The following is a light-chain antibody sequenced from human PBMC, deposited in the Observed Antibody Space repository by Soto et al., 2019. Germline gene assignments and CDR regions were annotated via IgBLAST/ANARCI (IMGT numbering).Light chain of an antibody. V-gene: IGKV3-20*01. Sequence: EIVLTQSPGTLSLSPGERATLSCRASQSVSSSHLAWYQQKPGQAPRFLIYGASSRATGIPDRFSGSGSGTDFTLTISRLEPEDFAVYYCQHYGGSPYTFGQGTKLEIK. CDR1: QSVSSSH. CDR3: QHYGGSPYT. J-gene: IGKJ2*01. CDR2: GAS.